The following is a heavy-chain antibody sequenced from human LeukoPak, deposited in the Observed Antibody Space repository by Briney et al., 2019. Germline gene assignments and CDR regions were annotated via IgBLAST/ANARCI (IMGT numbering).Heavy chain of an antibody. CDR3: ARHKDSGDYPLDY. J-gene: IGHJ4*02. Sequence: SETLSLTCTVSGGSISSYYWSWIRQPPGKGLEWIGYIYYSGSTNYNPSLKSRVTISIDTSKNQFSLKLSSVTAADTAVYYCARHKDSGDYPLDYWGQGILVSVSS. CDR2: IYYSGST. CDR1: GGSISSYY. D-gene: IGHD4-17*01. V-gene: IGHV4-59*01.